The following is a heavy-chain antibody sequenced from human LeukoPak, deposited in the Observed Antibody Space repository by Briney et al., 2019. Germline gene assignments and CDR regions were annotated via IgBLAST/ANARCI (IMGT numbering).Heavy chain of an antibody. J-gene: IGHJ6*02. CDR2: INSDGSST. Sequence: GGSLRLSCAASGFTFSSYWMHWVRHAPGKGLVWVSRINSDGSSTSYADSVKGRFTISRDNAKNTLYLQMNSLRAEDTAVYYCARRSFDWSPYGMDVWGQGTTVTVSS. D-gene: IGHD3-9*01. V-gene: IGHV3-74*01. CDR1: GFTFSSYW. CDR3: ARRSFDWSPYGMDV.